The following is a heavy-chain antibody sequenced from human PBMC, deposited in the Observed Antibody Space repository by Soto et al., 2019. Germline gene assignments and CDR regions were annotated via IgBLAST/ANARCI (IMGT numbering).Heavy chain of an antibody. CDR1: GGSFSGYY. Sequence: TLSLTCAVYGGSFSGYYWSWIRQPPGKALEWLALIDWDDDKYYSTSLKTRLTISKDTSKNQVVLTMTNMDPVDTATYYCAREYYYGSGSYPAGHQRFDYWGQGTLVTVSS. CDR2: IDWDDDK. CDR3: AREYYYGSGSYPAGHQRFDY. D-gene: IGHD3-10*01. J-gene: IGHJ4*02. V-gene: IGHV2-70*01.